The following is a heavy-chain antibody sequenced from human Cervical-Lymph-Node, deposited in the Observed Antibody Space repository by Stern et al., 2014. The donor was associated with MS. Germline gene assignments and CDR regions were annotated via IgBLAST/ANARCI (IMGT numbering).Heavy chain of an antibody. J-gene: IGHJ4*02. Sequence: QLQLQESGPGLVKPSQTLSLTCTVSGGYISSDGYYWSWIRRHPGKGLEWIGYIYYSGDTYYNPSLKSRVTISSDTSQNQFSLKLTSVTAADTAIYYCARGYCSGGACFSTPFDSWGQGTLVTVSS. D-gene: IGHD2-15*01. V-gene: IGHV4-31*03. CDR3: ARGYCSGGACFSTPFDS. CDR2: IYYSGDT. CDR1: GGYISSDGYY.